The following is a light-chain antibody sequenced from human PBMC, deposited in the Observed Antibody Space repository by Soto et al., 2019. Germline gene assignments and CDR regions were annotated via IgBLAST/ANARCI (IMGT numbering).Light chain of an antibody. CDR1: SSNIGAGYD. V-gene: IGLV1-40*01. Sequence: QSVLRQPPSVSGAPGQRVTISCTGSSSNIGAGYDVHWYQQLPGTAPKLLIYGNSNRPSGVPDRFSGSKSGTSASLAITGLQAEDEAEYYCQSYDSSLSGSVFGGGTQLTVL. J-gene: IGLJ7*01. CDR3: QSYDSSLSGSV. CDR2: GNS.